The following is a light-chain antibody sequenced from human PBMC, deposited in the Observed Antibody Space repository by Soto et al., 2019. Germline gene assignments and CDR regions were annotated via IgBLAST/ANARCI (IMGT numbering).Light chain of an antibody. CDR1: QRIDNY. CDR2: AAS. CDR3: QQSYTSPPT. V-gene: IGKV1-39*01. J-gene: IGKJ4*01. Sequence: DIQMTQSPSSLPASVGDRVNITCRTTQRIDNYLNWYQQKPGKAPNLLIFAASSLQSGVPSRFSGSGSGTDFTLTISSLQHEDFATYYCQQSYTSPPTFGGGTKVEMK.